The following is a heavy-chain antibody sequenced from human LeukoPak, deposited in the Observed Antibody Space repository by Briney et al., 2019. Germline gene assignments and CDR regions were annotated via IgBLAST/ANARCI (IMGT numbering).Heavy chain of an antibody. V-gene: IGHV4-39*01. D-gene: IGHD4-4*01. J-gene: IGHJ2*01. CDR2: IYYSGST. CDR3: ASRRFDYNVPRYFDL. Sequence: SETLSLTCTVSGGSISSSSYYWGWIRQPPGKGLEWIGSIYYSGSTYYNPSLKSRVTISVDTSKNQFSLKLSSVTAADTAVYYCASRRFDYNVPRYFDLWGRGTLVTVSS. CDR1: GGSISSSSYY.